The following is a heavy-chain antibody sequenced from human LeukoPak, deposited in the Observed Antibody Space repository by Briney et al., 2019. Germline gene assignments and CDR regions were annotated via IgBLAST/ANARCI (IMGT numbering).Heavy chain of an antibody. CDR3: ARDGNTLEQLVREPPDY. J-gene: IGHJ4*02. Sequence: GGSLSLSCAASGFTFSSYWMSWVRQAPGKGLEWLANIKQDGSEKYYVDSVKGRFTISRDNAKNSLYLQMNSLRAEDTAVYYCARDGNTLEQLVREPPDYWGQGTLVTVSS. D-gene: IGHD6-13*01. CDR2: IKQDGSEK. CDR1: GFTFSSYW. V-gene: IGHV3-7*01.